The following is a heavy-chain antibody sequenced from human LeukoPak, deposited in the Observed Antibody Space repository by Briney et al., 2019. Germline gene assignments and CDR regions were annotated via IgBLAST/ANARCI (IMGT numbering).Heavy chain of an antibody. Sequence: SETLSLTCTVSGASISSYYLSWLRQPPGKGLEWIGYIYCSGSTNYNPSLKSRVTISVDTSKNQFSLKLSSVTAADTAVYYCARVDYGGNSYFDYWGQGTPVTVSS. D-gene: IGHD4-23*01. CDR3: ARVDYGGNSYFDY. J-gene: IGHJ4*02. CDR1: GASISSYY. V-gene: IGHV4-59*08. CDR2: IYCSGST.